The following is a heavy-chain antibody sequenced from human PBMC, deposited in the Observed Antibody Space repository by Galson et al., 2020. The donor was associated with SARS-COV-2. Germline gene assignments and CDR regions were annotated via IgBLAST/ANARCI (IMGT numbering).Heavy chain of an antibody. CDR1: GFTFSSYS. D-gene: IGHD2-15*01. V-gene: IGHV3-21*01. J-gene: IGHJ6*02. Sequence: TGGSLRLSCAASGFTFSSYSMNWVRQAPGKGLEWVSSISSSSSYIYYADSVKGRFTISRDNAKNSLYLQMNSLRAEDTAVYYCARAGMGYCSGGSCYSDYYGMDVWGQGTTVTVSS. CDR3: ARAGMGYCSGGSCYSDYYGMDV. CDR2: ISSSSSYI.